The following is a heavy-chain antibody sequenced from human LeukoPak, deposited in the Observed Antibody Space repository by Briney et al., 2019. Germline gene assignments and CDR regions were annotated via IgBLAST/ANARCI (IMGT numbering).Heavy chain of an antibody. V-gene: IGHV3-53*01. J-gene: IGHJ4*02. Sequence: GGSLRLSCAASGLIFDDYTMHWVRQAPGKGLEWVSVLYSGGSTYYADYVKGRFTISRDNSRNTVSLQMNSLRVEDTAIYYCTRSDTTMVRFDYWGLGTLVTVSS. CDR2: LYSGGST. CDR1: GLIFDDYT. CDR3: TRSDTTMVRFDY. D-gene: IGHD5-18*01.